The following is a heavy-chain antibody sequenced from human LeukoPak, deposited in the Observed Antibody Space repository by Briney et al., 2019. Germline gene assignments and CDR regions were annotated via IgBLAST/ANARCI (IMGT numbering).Heavy chain of an antibody. D-gene: IGHD3-22*01. V-gene: IGHV3-30*18. Sequence: PGGSLRLSCAASGFTFSSYGMHWVRQAPGKGLEWVAVISYDGSNKYYADSVKSRFTISRDNSKNTLYLQMNSLRAEDTAVYYCAKGRYYYDSSGYYSDFGYWGQGTLVTVSS. CDR2: ISYDGSNK. CDR3: AKGRYYYDSSGYYSDFGY. CDR1: GFTFSSYG. J-gene: IGHJ4*02.